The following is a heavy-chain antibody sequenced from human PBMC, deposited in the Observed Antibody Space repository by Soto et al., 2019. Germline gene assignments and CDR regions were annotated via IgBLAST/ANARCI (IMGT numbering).Heavy chain of an antibody. Sequence: QVQLQESGPGLVKPSETLSLTCSVSGGSIGSYYWSWIRQPPGKGLEWIGYIYYSGSTNYNPSLKSRVTISVVTSTNQFSLKLSSVTAADTAVYYCARGGWRQIDYWGQGTLVTVSS. V-gene: IGHV4-59*08. CDR1: GGSIGSYY. J-gene: IGHJ4*02. CDR3: ARGGWRQIDY. D-gene: IGHD3-3*01. CDR2: IYYSGST.